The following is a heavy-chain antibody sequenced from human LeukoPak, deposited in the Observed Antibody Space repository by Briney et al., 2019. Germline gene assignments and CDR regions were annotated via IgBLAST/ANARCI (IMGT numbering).Heavy chain of an antibody. J-gene: IGHJ4*02. CDR1: GGSFSGYY. CDR3: ARHTDGSGSYPIFDY. Sequence: PSETLSLTCAVYGGSFSGYYWSWIRQPPGKGLEWIGYIYYSGSTNYNPSLKSRVTISVDTSKNQFSLKLSSVTAADTAVYYCARHTDGSGSYPIFDYWGQGTLVTVSS. CDR2: IYYSGST. V-gene: IGHV4-59*08. D-gene: IGHD3-10*01.